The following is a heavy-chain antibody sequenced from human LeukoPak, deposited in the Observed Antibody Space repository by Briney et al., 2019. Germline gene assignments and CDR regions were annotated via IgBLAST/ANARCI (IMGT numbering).Heavy chain of an antibody. V-gene: IGHV1-2*02. CDR1: GFTFTDYY. J-gene: IGHJ4*02. D-gene: IGHD3-10*01. CDR3: VRWKDYYGSGNRYFDY. CDR2: IDPNSGDT. Sequence: ASVKVSCKASGFTFTDYYIHWVRQAPGQGLEGMGWIDPNSGDTNYAQNFRGRVTMTRDTSITTSYMELSRLRSDDTAVYYCVRWKDYYGSGNRYFDYWGQGTLVTVSS.